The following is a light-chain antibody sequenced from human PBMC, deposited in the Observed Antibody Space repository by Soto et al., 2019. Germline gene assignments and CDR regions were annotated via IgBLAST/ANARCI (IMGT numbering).Light chain of an antibody. J-gene: IGKJ1*01. CDR3: QNYNSAPRT. CDR2: GAS. V-gene: IGKV1-27*01. Sequence: DIQMTQSPSSLSASVGDRVTITCRASQDISNSLAWYQQKPGEVPELLIYGASTLQPGVPSRFSGSGSGTDFALTISSLQPEDVANYYCQNYNSAPRTFGQGTKVEIK. CDR1: QDISNS.